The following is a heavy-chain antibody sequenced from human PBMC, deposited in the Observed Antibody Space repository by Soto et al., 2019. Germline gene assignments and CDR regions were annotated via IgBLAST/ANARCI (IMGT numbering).Heavy chain of an antibody. CDR2: IIPIFGTA. CDR3: ARDSRGIAAAGDAFDI. D-gene: IGHD6-13*01. CDR1: GGTFSSYA. Sequence: SVKVSCKASGGTFSSYAISWVRQAPGQGLEWMGGIIPIFGTANYAQKFQGRVTITADKSTSTAYMELSSLRSEDTAVYYCARDSRGIAAAGDAFDIWGQGTMVTV. V-gene: IGHV1-69*06. J-gene: IGHJ3*02.